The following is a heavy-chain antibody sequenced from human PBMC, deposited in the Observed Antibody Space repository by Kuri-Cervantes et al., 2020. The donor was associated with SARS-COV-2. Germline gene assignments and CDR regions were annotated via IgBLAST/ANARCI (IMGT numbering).Heavy chain of an antibody. D-gene: IGHD5-18*01. CDR1: GGAFSSYA. Sequence: SVKVSCKASGGAFSSYAISWVRQAPGQGLEWMGRIIPILGIANYAQKFQGRVTITADKSTSTAYTEPSSLRSEDTAVYYCARDHVDTAMVFDYWGQGTLVTVSS. V-gene: IGHV1-69*04. J-gene: IGHJ4*02. CDR2: IIPILGIA. CDR3: ARDHVDTAMVFDY.